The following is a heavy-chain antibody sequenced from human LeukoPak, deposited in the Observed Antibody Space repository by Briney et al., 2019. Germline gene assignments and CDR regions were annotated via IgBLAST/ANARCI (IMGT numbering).Heavy chain of an antibody. CDR2: IGGRGGST. Sequence: GGSLRLSCAASGFIFSDYGMSWVRQAPGKGLEWVSSIGGRGGSTYYADSVKGRFTISRDNSKNSLYLQMNSLRAEDTALYYCARQGGRAYYDSSGYYGRYYYMDVWGKGTTVTVSS. D-gene: IGHD3-22*01. CDR3: ARQGGRAYYDSSGYYGRYYYMDV. CDR1: GFIFSDYG. J-gene: IGHJ6*03. V-gene: IGHV3-23*01.